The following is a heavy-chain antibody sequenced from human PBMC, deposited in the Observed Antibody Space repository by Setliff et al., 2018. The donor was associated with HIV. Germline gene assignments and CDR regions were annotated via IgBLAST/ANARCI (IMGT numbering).Heavy chain of an antibody. Sequence: GASVKVSCKASGYTFTNYAIHWVRQVPGQRLEWMGGIIPIFGTANYAQKFQGRVTITADESTSTAYMELSSLRSEDTAVYYCARGLYSGSYWQDYWGQGTLVTVSS. V-gene: IGHV1-69*13. J-gene: IGHJ4*02. D-gene: IGHD1-26*01. CDR1: GYTFTNYA. CDR3: ARGLYSGSYWQDY. CDR2: IIPIFGTA.